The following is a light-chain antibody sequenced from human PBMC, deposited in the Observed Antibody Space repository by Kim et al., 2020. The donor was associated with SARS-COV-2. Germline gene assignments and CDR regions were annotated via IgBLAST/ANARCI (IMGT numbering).Light chain of an antibody. CDR3: QTWDTGTWV. J-gene: IGLJ3*02. V-gene: IGLV4-69*01. CDR1: SGHSSYA. Sequence: QLVLTQSPSASASLGASVKLTCTLSSGHSSYAIAWHQQQPEKGPRYLMKLNSDGSHSKGDGIPDRFSGSSSGAERYLTISSLQSEDEADYYCQTWDTGTWVFGGGTQLTRP. CDR2: LNSDGSH.